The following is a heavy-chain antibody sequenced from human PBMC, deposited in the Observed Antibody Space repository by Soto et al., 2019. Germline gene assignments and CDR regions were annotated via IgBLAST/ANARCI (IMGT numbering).Heavy chain of an antibody. D-gene: IGHD6-19*01. CDR2: ISSSSSTI. CDR3: ARDKAIALARPLVYYYGMDV. V-gene: IGHV3-48*02. CDR1: GFTFSSYS. J-gene: IGHJ6*02. Sequence: GGSLRLSCGASGFTFSSYSMNWVRQAPGKGLEWVSYISSSSSTIYYADSVKGRFTISRDNAKNSLYLQMNSLRDEDTAVYYCARDKAIALARPLVYYYGMDVWGQGTKVTVYS.